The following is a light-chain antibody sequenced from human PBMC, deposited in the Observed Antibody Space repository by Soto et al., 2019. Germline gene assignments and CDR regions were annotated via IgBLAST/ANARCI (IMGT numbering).Light chain of an antibody. CDR2: GAS. J-gene: IGKJ1*01. Sequence: VITQFPSTLSVSPGERVTLSCRASQSVSSNLAWYQQKPGQAPRLLIYGASTRATGIPERFSGSGSGTDFTLTISRLEPEDFAVYYCQQYGNSWTFGQGTKVDIK. CDR3: QQYGNSWT. CDR1: QSVSSN. V-gene: IGKV3-15*01.